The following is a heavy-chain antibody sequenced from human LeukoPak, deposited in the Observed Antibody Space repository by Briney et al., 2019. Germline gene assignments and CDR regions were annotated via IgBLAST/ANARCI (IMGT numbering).Heavy chain of an antibody. V-gene: IGHV3-23*01. CDR3: EERPPTWGATTFVDQ. Sequence: GGSLRLSCGAPGFTFSIYAMNWFRRAPGKGLEWVSTISGGGPRTYYADSVKGRFTISRDNANDTVYLLMRSLRAEDTDLCVSEERPPTWGATTFVDQWGQGTLVTVSS. J-gene: IGHJ4*02. CDR2: ISGGGPRT. D-gene: IGHD3-3*01. CDR1: GFTFSIYA.